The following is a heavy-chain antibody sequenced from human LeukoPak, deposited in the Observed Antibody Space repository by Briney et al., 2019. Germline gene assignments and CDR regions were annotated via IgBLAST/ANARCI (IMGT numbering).Heavy chain of an antibody. V-gene: IGHV3-30*18. D-gene: IGHD3-10*01. CDR1: GFTFSSYG. CDR3: AKGYAVNYYGSGSYSEYFQH. CDR2: ISYDGSNK. Sequence: GRSLRLSCAASGFTFSSYGMHWVRQAPGKGLEWVAVISYDGSNKYYADPVKGRFTISRDNSKNTLYLQMNSLRAEDTAVYYCAKGYAVNYYGSGSYSEYFQHWGQGTLVTVSS. J-gene: IGHJ1*01.